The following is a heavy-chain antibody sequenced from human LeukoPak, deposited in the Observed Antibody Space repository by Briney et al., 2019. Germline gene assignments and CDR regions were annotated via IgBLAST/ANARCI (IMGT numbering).Heavy chain of an antibody. CDR3: AKTSGWPYYFDY. J-gene: IGHJ4*02. D-gene: IGHD6-19*01. V-gene: IGHV3-23*01. CDR1: GFTFSTYA. Sequence: ETGGSLRLSCAASGFTFSTYAMSWVRQAPGKGLEWVSAITGSGGNTYYADSVTGRFTTSRDNSKNTVYLQVNSLRAEDTAEYYCAKTSGWPYYFDYWGRGTLVTVSS. CDR2: ITGSGGNT.